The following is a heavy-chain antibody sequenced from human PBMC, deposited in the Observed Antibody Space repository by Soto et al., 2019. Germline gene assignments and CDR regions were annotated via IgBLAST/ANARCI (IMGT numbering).Heavy chain of an antibody. J-gene: IGHJ5*02. CDR3: ASAGYCSGGNCYSVCFDP. CDR2: INPNSGGT. D-gene: IGHD2-15*01. V-gene: IGHV1-2*02. Sequence: ASVKVSCKASGYTFTGYYMHWVRQAPGQGLEWMGWINPNSGGTNYAQKFQGRVTMTRDTSISTAYMELSRLRSDDTAVYYCASAGYCSGGNCYSVCFDPWGKGTRGTFSS. CDR1: GYTFTGYY.